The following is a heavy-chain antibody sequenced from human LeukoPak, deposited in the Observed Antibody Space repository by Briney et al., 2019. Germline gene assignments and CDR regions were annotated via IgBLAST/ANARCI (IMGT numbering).Heavy chain of an antibody. Sequence: GGSLRLSCAASGFTFSSYSMNWVRQAPGKGLEWVSSISSSSSYIYYADSVKGRFTISRDNAKNSLYLQMNSLRAEDTAVYYCARTGPIAAASHDYRGQGTLVTVSS. D-gene: IGHD6-13*01. CDR1: GFTFSSYS. V-gene: IGHV3-21*01. J-gene: IGHJ4*02. CDR2: ISSSSSYI. CDR3: ARTGPIAAASHDY.